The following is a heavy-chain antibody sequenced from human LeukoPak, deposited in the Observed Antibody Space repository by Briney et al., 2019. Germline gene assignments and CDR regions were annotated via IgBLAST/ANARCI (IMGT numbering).Heavy chain of an antibody. CDR2: VYYLGNP. Sequence: SETLSLTCSVSGGSISDYFWGWIRQPPGKGLGWIGHVYYLGNPTCSPSLKSRVSILVDTSKNQFSLELSSVTAADTAVYYCARRFRTGGDLHHDAYDVWGQGTVVTVSS. D-gene: IGHD3-16*01. V-gene: IGHV4-59*12. J-gene: IGHJ3*01. CDR1: GGSISDYF. CDR3: ARRFRTGGDLHHDAYDV.